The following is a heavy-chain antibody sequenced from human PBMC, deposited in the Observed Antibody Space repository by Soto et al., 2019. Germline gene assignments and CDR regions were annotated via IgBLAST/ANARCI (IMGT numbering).Heavy chain of an antibody. D-gene: IGHD5-12*01. J-gene: IGHJ4*01. CDR3: ARDLGYSGYVDY. CDR2: ISSSSSYI. V-gene: IGHV3-21*01. Sequence: DVQLVESGGGLVKPGGSLRLSCAASGFTFSSFGMNWVRQAPGTGLELVSYISSSSSYIYYADSVKGRFTMSKDNAKNSMFLQMNSLRAEDTGVYYCARDLGYSGYVDYWGHGLLVTVSS. CDR1: GFTFSSFG.